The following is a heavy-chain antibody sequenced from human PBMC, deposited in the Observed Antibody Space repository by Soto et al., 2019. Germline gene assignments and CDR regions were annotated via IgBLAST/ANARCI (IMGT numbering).Heavy chain of an antibody. V-gene: IGHV1-69*01. CDR3: ARGGLRFLEWFRSPGWFDP. D-gene: IGHD3-3*01. J-gene: IGHJ5*02. CDR1: GGTFSSYA. CDR2: IIPIFGTA. Sequence: QVQLVQSGAEVKKPGSSVKVSCKASGGTFSSYAISWVRQAPGQGLEWMGGIIPIFGTANYEQKFQGRVTITADESTSTAYMELSSLRSEDTAVYYCARGGLRFLEWFRSPGWFDPWGQGTLVTVSS.